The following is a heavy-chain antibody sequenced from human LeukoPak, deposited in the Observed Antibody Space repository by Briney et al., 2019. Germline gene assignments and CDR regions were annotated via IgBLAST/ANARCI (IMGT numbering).Heavy chain of an antibody. J-gene: IGHJ6*02. CDR3: ARKDPGTDYYYGMDV. CDR1: VYTFTGYY. Sequence: ASVKVSCKASVYTFTGYYMHWVRQAPGQGLEWMGWINPNSGGTNYAHKFQGRVTVTRDTSISTAYMELSRLRSDDTAVYYCARKDPGTDYYYGMDVWGQGTTVTVSS. V-gene: IGHV1-2*02. CDR2: INPNSGGT. D-gene: IGHD6-13*01.